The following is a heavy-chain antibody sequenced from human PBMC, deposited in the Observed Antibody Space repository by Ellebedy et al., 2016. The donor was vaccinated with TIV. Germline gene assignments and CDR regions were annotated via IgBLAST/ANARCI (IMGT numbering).Heavy chain of an antibody. V-gene: IGHV3-21*01. CDR1: GFTFSSYR. J-gene: IGHJ5*02. Sequence: PGGSLRLSCAASGFTFSSYRMNWVRQAPGKGLEWVSSISTRSIYIYYADSLKGRFTISRDNAKNSVYLQMNSLRVEDTAVYYCARVQLGNWFDPWGQGTLVTVSS. CDR2: ISTRSIYI. D-gene: IGHD3-16*01. CDR3: ARVQLGNWFDP.